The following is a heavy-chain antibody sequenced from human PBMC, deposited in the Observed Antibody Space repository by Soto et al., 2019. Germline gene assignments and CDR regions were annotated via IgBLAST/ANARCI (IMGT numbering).Heavy chain of an antibody. D-gene: IGHD6-13*01. CDR1: GGSISSSNW. V-gene: IGHV4-4*02. J-gene: IGHJ5*02. Sequence: PSETLSLTCAVSGGSISSSNWWSWVRQPPGKGLEWIGEIYHSGSTNYNPSLKSRVTISVDKSKNQFSLKLSSVTAADTAVYYCARDNGREAAGNWFDPWGQGTLVTVSS. CDR2: IYHSGST. CDR3: ARDNGREAAGNWFDP.